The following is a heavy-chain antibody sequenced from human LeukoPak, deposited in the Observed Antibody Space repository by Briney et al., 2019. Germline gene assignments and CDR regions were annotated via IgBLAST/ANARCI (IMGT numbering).Heavy chain of an antibody. Sequence: GGSLRLSCAASGFTFNNVWMNWVRQAPGKGLEWVGRIKSNTDSGTTDYAAPVKGRFTISRDDSKNTLYLQMNSLKTEDSAVYYCTRTENCSTTRCFDSWGQGTLVTVSS. V-gene: IGHV3-15*07. CDR1: GFTFNNVW. J-gene: IGHJ4*02. CDR2: IKSNTDSGTT. D-gene: IGHD2-2*01. CDR3: TRTENCSTTRCFDS.